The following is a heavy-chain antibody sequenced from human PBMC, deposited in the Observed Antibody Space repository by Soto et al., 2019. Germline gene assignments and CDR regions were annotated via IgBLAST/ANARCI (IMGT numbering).Heavy chain of an antibody. CDR2: VTNLGGTI. CDR1: GFTFSTYA. Sequence: GSLRLSCAASGFTFSTYAMSWVRQAPGTGLEWVSGVTNLGGTINYADSVKGRSTISRDNSKNTLYLQMSSLRAEDTAVYYCAKDGNNGYDFDHWGQVPMGTFSS. V-gene: IGHV3-23*01. D-gene: IGHD2-2*03. J-gene: IGHJ4*02. CDR3: AKDGNNGYDFDH.